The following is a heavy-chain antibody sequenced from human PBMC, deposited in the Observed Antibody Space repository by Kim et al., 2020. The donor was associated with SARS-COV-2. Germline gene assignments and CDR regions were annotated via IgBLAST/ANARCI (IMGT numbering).Heavy chain of an antibody. V-gene: IGHV4-39*01. J-gene: IGHJ3*02. D-gene: IGHD1-26*01. Sequence: PSLKSRVTISVDTSKNQFSLKLSSVTAADTAVYDCATRGSGSYYADAFDIWGQGTMVTVSS. CDR3: ATRGSGSYYADAFDI.